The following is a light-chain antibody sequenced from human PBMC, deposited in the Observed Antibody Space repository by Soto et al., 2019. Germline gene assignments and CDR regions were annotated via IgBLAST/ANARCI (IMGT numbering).Light chain of an antibody. CDR1: QSVSSN. J-gene: IGKJ5*01. V-gene: IGKV3-15*01. Sequence: EIVMTHSPATLSVSPGERATLSFSSSQSVSSNLAWYQQKPGQAPRLLIYGASTRATGIPGRFSGSGFGTEFTLTISGLQPEDFAVYYCQQYNDWPPITFGQGTRLEIK. CDR2: GAS. CDR3: QQYNDWPPIT.